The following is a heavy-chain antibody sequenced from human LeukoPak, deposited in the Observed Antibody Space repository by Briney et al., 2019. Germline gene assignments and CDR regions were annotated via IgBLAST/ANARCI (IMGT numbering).Heavy chain of an antibody. Sequence: SETLSLTCAVSGGSINIDNWWSWVRQPPGKGLEWIGYIHYSGSTNCNPSLKSRVTISVDASRNQLSLKLSSVTAADSAVYYCARGDQYTGYENYWGQGTLVIVFS. CDR2: IHYSGST. D-gene: IGHD5-12*01. V-gene: IGHV4-4*02. CDR1: GGSINIDNW. CDR3: ARGDQYTGYENY. J-gene: IGHJ4*02.